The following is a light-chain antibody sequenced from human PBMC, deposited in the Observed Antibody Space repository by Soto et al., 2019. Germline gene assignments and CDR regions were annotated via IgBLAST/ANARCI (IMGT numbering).Light chain of an antibody. CDR2: GAS. CDR1: QSVSSN. CDR3: QRYNNWLT. V-gene: IGKV3-15*01. J-gene: IGKJ4*01. Sequence: EIVMTQSPGTLSVSPGERATLSCRASQSVSSNLAWYQQKHGQAPRLLIYGASTRATGIPARFSGSGSGTEFTLTISSLQSEDFAVYYCQRYNNWLTFGGGTKVEIK.